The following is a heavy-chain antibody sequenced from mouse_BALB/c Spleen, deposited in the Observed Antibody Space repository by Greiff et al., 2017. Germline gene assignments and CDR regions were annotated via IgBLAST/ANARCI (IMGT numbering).Heavy chain of an antibody. CDR1: GYSITSDYA. D-gene: IGHD2-14*01. Sequence: VQLKESGPGLVKPSQSLSLTCTVTGYSITSDYAWNWIRQFPGNKLEWMGYISYSGSTSYNPSLKSRISITRDTSKNQFFLQLNSVTTEDTATYYCAYRYDAWFAYWGQGTLVTVSA. CDR3: AYRYDAWFAY. V-gene: IGHV3-2*02. CDR2: ISYSGST. J-gene: IGHJ3*01.